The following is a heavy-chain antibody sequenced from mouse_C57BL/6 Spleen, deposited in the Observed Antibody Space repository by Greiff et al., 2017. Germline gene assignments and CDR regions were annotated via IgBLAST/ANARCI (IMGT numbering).Heavy chain of an antibody. J-gene: IGHJ1*03. Sequence: VQLKESGPGLVKPSQSLSLTCSVTGYSITSGYYWNWIRQFPGNKLEWMGYISYDGSNKYNPSLKNRISITRDTSKNQFFLKLNSVTTEDTATDYCARGGPYWYFDVWGTGTTVTVSS. D-gene: IGHD3-3*01. CDR1: GYSITSGYY. CDR3: ARGGPYWYFDV. CDR2: ISYDGSN. V-gene: IGHV3-6*01.